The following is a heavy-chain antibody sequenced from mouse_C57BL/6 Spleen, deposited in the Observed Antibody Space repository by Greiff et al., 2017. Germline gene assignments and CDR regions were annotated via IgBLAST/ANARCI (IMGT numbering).Heavy chain of an antibody. CDR1: GYTFTSYW. CDR3: AVDSSGYPFAY. CDR2: IDPSDSYT. J-gene: IGHJ3*01. V-gene: IGHV1-69*01. D-gene: IGHD3-2*02. Sequence: QVQLQQPGAELVMPGASVKLSCKASGYTFTSYWMHWVKQRPGQGLEWIGEIDPSDSYTNYNQKFKGKSTLTVDKSSSTAYMQLSSLTSEDSAVYYCAVDSSGYPFAYWGQGTLGTVTA.